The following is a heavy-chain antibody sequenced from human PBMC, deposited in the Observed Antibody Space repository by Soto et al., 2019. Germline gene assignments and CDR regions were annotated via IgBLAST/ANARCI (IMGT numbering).Heavy chain of an antibody. CDR2: IYYNGNT. J-gene: IGHJ6*02. CDR3: VRAAHSGYDSGREIYYYYGLDV. CDR1: GDPISSGDDN. D-gene: IGHD5-12*01. V-gene: IGHV4-30-4*01. Sequence: SETLSLTCTVSGDPISSGDDNWSWIRQPPGKGLEWIGYIYYNGNTYYNPSLKSRITISVDTSKNQFSLKLSSVTAADTAVYYCVRAAHSGYDSGREIYYYYGLDVWGQGTTVTVSS.